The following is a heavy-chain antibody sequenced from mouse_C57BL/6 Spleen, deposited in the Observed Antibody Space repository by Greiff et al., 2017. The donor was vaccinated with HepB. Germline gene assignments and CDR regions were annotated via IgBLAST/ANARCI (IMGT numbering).Heavy chain of an antibody. CDR1: GYTFTSYW. J-gene: IGHJ1*03. CDR3: ARGDGNSPYWYFDV. D-gene: IGHD2-1*01. Sequence: QVQLQQPGAELVKPGASVKLSCKASGYTFTSYWMHWVKQRPGQGLEWIGMIHPNSGSTNYNEKFKSKATLTVDKSSSTAYMQLSSLTSEDSAVYYCARGDGNSPYWYFDVWGTGTTVTVSS. CDR2: IHPNSGST. V-gene: IGHV1-64*01.